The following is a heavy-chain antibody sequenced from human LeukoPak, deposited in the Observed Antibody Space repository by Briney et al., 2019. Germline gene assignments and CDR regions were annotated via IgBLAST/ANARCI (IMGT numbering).Heavy chain of an antibody. D-gene: IGHD3-10*02. V-gene: IGHV3-7*01. CDR3: AELGITMIGGV. Sequence: GGSLRLSCAASGFTFSRYWMSWFRQAPGKGLEWVAHIKKDGTEKNYVDSVKGRFTISRDNAKNSLYLQMNSLRAEDTAVYYCAELGITMIGGVWGKGTTVTISS. J-gene: IGHJ6*04. CDR2: IKKDGTEK. CDR1: GFTFSRYW.